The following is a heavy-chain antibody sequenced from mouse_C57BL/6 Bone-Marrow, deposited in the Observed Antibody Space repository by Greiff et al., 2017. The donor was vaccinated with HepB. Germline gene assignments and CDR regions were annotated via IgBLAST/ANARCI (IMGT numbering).Heavy chain of an antibody. CDR2: INPSSGYT. CDR1: GYTFTSYT. Sequence: VQLQQPGAELVKPGASVKMSCKASGYTFTSYTMHWVKQRPGQGLEWIGYINPSSGYTKYNQKFKDKATLTADKSSSTAYMQLSSLTAEDTAVYYCVRCYYDYGYAMDYWGEGTSVTVSS. V-gene: IGHV1S26*01. CDR3: VRCYYDYGYAMDY. J-gene: IGHJ4*01. D-gene: IGHD2-4*01.